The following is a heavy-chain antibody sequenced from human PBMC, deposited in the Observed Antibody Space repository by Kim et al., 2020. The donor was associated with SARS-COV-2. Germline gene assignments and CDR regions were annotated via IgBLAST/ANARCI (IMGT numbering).Heavy chain of an antibody. CDR1: GFTFSSYS. CDR3: ARDNLGQLVPNFDY. V-gene: IGHV3-21*01. CDR2: ISSSSSYI. Sequence: GGSLRLSCAASGFTFSSYSMNWVRQAPGKGLEWVSSISSSSSYIYYADSVKGRFTISRDNAKNSLYLQMNSLRAEDTAVYYCARDNLGQLVPNFDYWGQGTLVTVSS. D-gene: IGHD6-6*01. J-gene: IGHJ4*02.